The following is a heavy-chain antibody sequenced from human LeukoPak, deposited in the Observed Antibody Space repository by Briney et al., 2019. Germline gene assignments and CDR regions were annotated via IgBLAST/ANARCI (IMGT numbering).Heavy chain of an antibody. CDR3: ARARSRSGEEPHGY. D-gene: IGHD6-13*01. Sequence: ASVKVSCKASGYTFTSYDINWVRQATGQGLEWMGWMNPNSGNTGYAQKFQGRVTMTRNTSISTAYMELSGLRSEDTAVYYCARARSRSGEEPHGYWGQGTLVTVSS. CDR2: MNPNSGNT. J-gene: IGHJ4*02. CDR1: GYTFTSYD. V-gene: IGHV1-8*01.